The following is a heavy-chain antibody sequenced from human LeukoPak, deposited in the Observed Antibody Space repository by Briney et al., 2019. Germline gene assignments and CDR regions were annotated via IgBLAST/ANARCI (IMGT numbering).Heavy chain of an antibody. CDR1: GGSISSYY. D-gene: IGHD5-24*01. J-gene: IGHJ4*02. CDR2: IYYSGST. Sequence: SETLSLTCTVSGGSISSYYWSWIRQPPGKGLEWIGYIYYSGSTNYNPSLKSRVTISVDTSKNQFSLKLSSVAAADTAVYYCARVRGYFGYWGQGTLVTVSS. CDR3: ARVRGYFGY. V-gene: IGHV4-59*01.